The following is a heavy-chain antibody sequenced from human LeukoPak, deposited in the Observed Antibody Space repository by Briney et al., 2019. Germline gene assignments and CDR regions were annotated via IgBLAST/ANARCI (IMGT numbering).Heavy chain of an antibody. V-gene: IGHV3-48*03. CDR3: ARIAAGDLRYYYYYYMDV. D-gene: IGHD6-13*01. J-gene: IGHJ6*03. Sequence: GGSLRLSCAASGFTFSSYEMNWVRQAPGKGLEWVSYISSSGSTIYYADSVKGRFTISRDNAKNSLYLQMNSLRAEDTAVYYCARIAAGDLRYYYYYYMDVWGKGTTVTISS. CDR2: ISSSGSTI. CDR1: GFTFSSYE.